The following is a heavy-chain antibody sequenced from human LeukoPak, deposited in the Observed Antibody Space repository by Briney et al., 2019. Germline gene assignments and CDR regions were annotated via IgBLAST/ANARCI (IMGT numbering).Heavy chain of an antibody. D-gene: IGHD3-3*01. Sequence: SVKVSCKASGGTFSDYALNWVRQAPGKGLEWMGVFIPILGTANSTQKFQDRVTIIADISTNTVYMELSSLRSEDTAVYFCAGIPVFGVVLHQEPVWGKGTTVTVSS. CDR1: GGTFSDYA. CDR3: AGIPVFGVVLHQEPV. V-gene: IGHV1-69*10. CDR2: FIPILGTA. J-gene: IGHJ6*04.